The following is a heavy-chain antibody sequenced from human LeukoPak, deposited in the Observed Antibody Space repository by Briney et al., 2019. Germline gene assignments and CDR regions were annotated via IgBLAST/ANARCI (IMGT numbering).Heavy chain of an antibody. J-gene: IGHJ3*02. CDR2: ISSSSSYI. V-gene: IGHV3-21*01. CDR3: ARFPGGAFDI. CDR1: GFAFSTFS. Sequence: PGGSLSLSCAASGFAFSTFSMHWVRQAPGEGLEWVSSISSSSSYIYYADSVKGRFTISSDNAKTSLYLQMSSLRAEDTAVYYCARFPGGAFDIWGQGTMVTVSS.